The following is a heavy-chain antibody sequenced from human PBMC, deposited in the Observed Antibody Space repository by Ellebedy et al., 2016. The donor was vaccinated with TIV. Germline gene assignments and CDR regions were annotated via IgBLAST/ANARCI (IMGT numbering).Heavy chain of an antibody. CDR1: GGSISSYY. Sequence: SETLSLXCTVSGGSISSYYWSWIRQPPGKGLEWIGYIYYSGSTNYNPSLKSRVTISVDTSKNQFSLKLSSVTAADTAVYYCARPRYAYSSGSNAFDIWGQGTMVTVSS. CDR2: IYYSGST. D-gene: IGHD6-25*01. V-gene: IGHV4-59*08. J-gene: IGHJ3*02. CDR3: ARPRYAYSSGSNAFDI.